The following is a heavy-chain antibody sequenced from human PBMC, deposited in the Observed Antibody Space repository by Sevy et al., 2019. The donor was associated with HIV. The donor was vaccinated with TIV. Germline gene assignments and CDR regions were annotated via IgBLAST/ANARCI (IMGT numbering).Heavy chain of an antibody. Sequence: GGSLRLSCAAFGFTFSNYGMTWVRQAPGKGLEWVSSVSGSGGKRYNADSVKGRFTISRDNSRNTLYLQMNSLRAEDTAVYYCAKRRVQSGLSGGGANYGWDVCGQGTTVTVSS. J-gene: IGHJ6*02. D-gene: IGHD2-8*02. CDR1: GFTFSNYG. CDR2: VSGSGGKR. V-gene: IGHV3-23*01. CDR3: AKRRVQSGLSGGGANYGWDV.